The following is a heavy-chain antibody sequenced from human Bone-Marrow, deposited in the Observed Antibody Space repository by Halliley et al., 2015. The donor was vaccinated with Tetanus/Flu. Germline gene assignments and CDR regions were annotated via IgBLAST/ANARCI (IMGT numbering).Heavy chain of an antibody. CDR3: ARGTASSSYYWGYFDY. CDR2: TYPGDSDT. J-gene: IGHJ4*02. Sequence: GITYPGDSDTTYRPSLQGQVTISADKSISTAYLQGSSLKASDTAMYYCARGTASSSYYWGYFDYWGQGTLVTVSS. D-gene: IGHD6-13*01. V-gene: IGHV5-51*01.